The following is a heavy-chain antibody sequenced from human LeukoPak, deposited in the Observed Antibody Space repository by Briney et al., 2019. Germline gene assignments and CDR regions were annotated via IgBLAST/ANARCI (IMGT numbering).Heavy chain of an antibody. Sequence: GGSLRLSCAASGFTFDDYAMHWVRQAPGKGLEWVSLISGDGGSTYYADSVKGRFTISRDNSKNSLYLQMNSLRTEDTALYYCAEDSCSGGSCYLDYWGQGTLVTVSS. V-gene: IGHV3-43*02. CDR3: AEDSCSGGSCYLDY. CDR1: GFTFDDYA. D-gene: IGHD2-15*01. CDR2: ISGDGGST. J-gene: IGHJ4*02.